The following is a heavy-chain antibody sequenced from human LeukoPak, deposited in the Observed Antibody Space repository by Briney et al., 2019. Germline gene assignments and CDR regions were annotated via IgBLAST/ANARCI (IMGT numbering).Heavy chain of an antibody. D-gene: IGHD1-26*01. Sequence: ASVKVSCKASGYTFTSYGISWVRQAPGQGLEWMGWISAYNGNTNYAQKFQGRVTMTRDTSISTAYMELSRLRSDDTAVYYCARVYSGSYSIDYWGQGTLVTVSS. J-gene: IGHJ4*02. CDR2: ISAYNGNT. CDR3: ARVYSGSYSIDY. CDR1: GYTFTSYG. V-gene: IGHV1-18*01.